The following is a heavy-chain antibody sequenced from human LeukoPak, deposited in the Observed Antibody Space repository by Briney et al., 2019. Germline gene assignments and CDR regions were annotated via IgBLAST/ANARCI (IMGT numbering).Heavy chain of an antibody. CDR1: GFTFSSNS. D-gene: IGHD6-19*01. V-gene: IGHV3-48*01. Sequence: PGGSLRLSCAASGFTFSSNSMNWVRQAPGKGLEWVSYISSRSSTIYYADSVKGRFTISRDNATNSLYLQMNSLRAEDTAVYYCARGAGSGRSHFDYWGQGTLVTVSS. CDR3: ARGAGSGRSHFDY. CDR2: ISSRSSTI. J-gene: IGHJ4*02.